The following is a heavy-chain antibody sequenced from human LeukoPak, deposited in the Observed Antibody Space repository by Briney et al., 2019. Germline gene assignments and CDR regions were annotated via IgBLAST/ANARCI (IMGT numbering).Heavy chain of an antibody. CDR3: ARGHTIGVARGVMFDP. Sequence: ASVKVSCKASGYTLTNYYMHWVRQAPGKGLEWMGLINTSGGSTAYAQKFQGRVSMTRDTSTGTVFMELTNLRSEDTAVYSCARGHTIGVARGVMFDPWGQGTLVTVSS. D-gene: IGHD3-10*01. J-gene: IGHJ5*02. CDR2: INTSGGST. CDR1: GYTLTNYY. V-gene: IGHV1-46*01.